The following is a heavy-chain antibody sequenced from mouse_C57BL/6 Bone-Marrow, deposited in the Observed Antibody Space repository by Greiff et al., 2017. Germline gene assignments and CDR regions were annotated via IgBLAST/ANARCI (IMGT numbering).Heavy chain of an antibody. CDR1: GYSITSGYY. J-gene: IGHJ4*01. V-gene: IGHV3-6*01. CDR3: ARSEGAMDD. Sequence: EVKLLEPGPGLVKPAPSLTLSCSVTGYSITSGYYWYWIRQPTGNIQECRGYISYDGSNNYNPTFKNRNSITRDTSKNQFFLKLSSVTTEDAAAYYCARSEGAMDDWGQGTTVTVSS. CDR2: ISYDGSN.